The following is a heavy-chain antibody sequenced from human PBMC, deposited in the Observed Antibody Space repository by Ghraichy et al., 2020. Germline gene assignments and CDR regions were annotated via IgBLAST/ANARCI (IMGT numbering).Heavy chain of an antibody. J-gene: IGHJ5*02. CDR3: AREWGMTTRPEPLDL. D-gene: IGHD3-16*01. V-gene: IGHV3-21*01. CDR1: GFTFSYYS. CDR2: ISISSNYI. Sequence: GESLNISCAASGFTFSYYSMNWVRQAPGKGLEWVSSISISSNYIFYADSVKGRFTISRDNAENSLYLQMNSLRAEDTAVYYCAREWGMTTRPEPLDLWGQGTLVTVSS.